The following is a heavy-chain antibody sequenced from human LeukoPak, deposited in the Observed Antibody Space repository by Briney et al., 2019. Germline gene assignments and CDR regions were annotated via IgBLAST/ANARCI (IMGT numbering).Heavy chain of an antibody. D-gene: IGHD2-21*02. CDR1: GYTFTYYF. J-gene: IGHJ5*01. CDR2: INPNIGDA. CDR3: ARMALDGGDSIGFDS. V-gene: IGHV1-2*02. Sequence: GASVKVSCKASGYTFTYYFIHWVRQAPGQGLEWMGWINPNIGDASYAQKFQDRDNMTRDRSINTAYMELSRLTSDDTAVYYCARMALDGGDSIGFDSWGQGTLVTVSS.